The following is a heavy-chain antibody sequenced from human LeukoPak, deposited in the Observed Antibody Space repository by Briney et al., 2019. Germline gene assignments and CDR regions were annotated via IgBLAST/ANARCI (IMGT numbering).Heavy chain of an antibody. Sequence: LSLTCTVSGASISRNYWSWVRQPPGKGLEWVAVISYDGSNKYYADSVKGRFTISRDNSKNTLYLQMNSLRAEDTAVYYCAKEGNYDSSGYPDYWGQGTLVTVSS. V-gene: IGHV3-30*18. CDR2: ISYDGSNK. CDR3: AKEGNYDSSGYPDY. CDR1: GASISRNY. D-gene: IGHD3-22*01. J-gene: IGHJ4*02.